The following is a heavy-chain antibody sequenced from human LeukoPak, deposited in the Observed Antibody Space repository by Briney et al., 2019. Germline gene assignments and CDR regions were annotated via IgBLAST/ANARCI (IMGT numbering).Heavy chain of an antibody. Sequence: GGSLRLSCAASGFTFSSYTMHWVRQAPGKGLEWVSAISGSGGSTYYADSVKGRFTISRDNSKNTLYLEMNNLRAEDTALYYCAKRGNAISFFDPWGQGTLVTVSS. CDR1: GFTFSSYT. CDR2: ISGSGGST. D-gene: IGHD2/OR15-2a*01. CDR3: AKRGNAISFFDP. J-gene: IGHJ5*02. V-gene: IGHV3-23*01.